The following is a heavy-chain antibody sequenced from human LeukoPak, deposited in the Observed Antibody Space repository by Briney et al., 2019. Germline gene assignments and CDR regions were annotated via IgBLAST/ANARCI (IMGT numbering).Heavy chain of an antibody. CDR2: INHSGST. V-gene: IGHV4-34*01. CDR1: GGSFSGYY. Sequence: PSETLSLTCAVYGGSFSGYYWSWIRQPPGKGLDWIGEINHSGSTNYNPSLKSRVTISVDTSKNQFSLKLSSVTAADTAVYYCARMRGYSYGHYDYWGQGTLVTVSS. J-gene: IGHJ4*02. CDR3: ARMRGYSYGHYDY. D-gene: IGHD5-18*01.